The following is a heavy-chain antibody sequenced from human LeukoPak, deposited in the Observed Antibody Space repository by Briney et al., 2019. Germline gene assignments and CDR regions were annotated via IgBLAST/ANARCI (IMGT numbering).Heavy chain of an antibody. V-gene: IGHV3-23*01. Sequence: PGGSLRLSCAASGFTFSSYAMSWVRQAPGKGLEWVSAISGSGGSTYYADSVKGRFAISRDNSKNTLYLQMNSLRAEDTAVYYCAKPIVATPTGYYFDYWGQGTLVTVSS. CDR1: GFTFSSYA. CDR3: AKPIVATPTGYYFDY. D-gene: IGHD5-12*01. J-gene: IGHJ4*02. CDR2: ISGSGGST.